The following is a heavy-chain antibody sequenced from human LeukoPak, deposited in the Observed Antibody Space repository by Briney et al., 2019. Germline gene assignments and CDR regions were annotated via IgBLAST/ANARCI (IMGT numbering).Heavy chain of an antibody. Sequence: GGSLRLSCAASGFTFSSYSMNWVRQAPGKGLEWVSSISSSSSYIYYADSVKGRFTISRDNAKNSLYLQMNSLRAEDTAVYYCARQVRGDGRGGFDPWGQGTLVTVSS. J-gene: IGHJ5*02. CDR1: GFTFSSYS. CDR3: ARQVRGDGRGGFDP. V-gene: IGHV3-21*01. CDR2: ISSSSSYI. D-gene: IGHD2-21*02.